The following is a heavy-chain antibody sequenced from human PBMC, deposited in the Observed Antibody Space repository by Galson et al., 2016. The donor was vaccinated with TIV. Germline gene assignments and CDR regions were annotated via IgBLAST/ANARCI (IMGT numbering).Heavy chain of an antibody. D-gene: IGHD2-15*01. V-gene: IGHV1-69*06. CDR2: IIPLSHTP. CDR1: GGTLTSYA. Sequence: SVKVSCKASGGTLTSYAINWVRQAPGQGLEWMGGIIPLSHTPNYAQKYHDRITIVADKSTGTVYMELRRLTSEDTAVYYCVNIQKTNTYDSWGRGNLVTVSS. J-gene: IGHJ4*02. CDR3: VNIQKTNTYDS.